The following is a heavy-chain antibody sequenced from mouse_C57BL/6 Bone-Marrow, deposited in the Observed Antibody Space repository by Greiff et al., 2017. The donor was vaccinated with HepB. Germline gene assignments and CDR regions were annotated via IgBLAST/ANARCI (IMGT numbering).Heavy chain of an antibody. V-gene: IGHV5-6*01. CDR2: ISSGGSYT. CDR3: ARPNYVGAMDY. Sequence: EVQVVESGGDLVKPGGSLKLSCAASGFTFSSYGMSWVRQTPDKRLEWVATISSGGSYTYYPDSVKGRFTISRDNAKNTLYLQMSSLKSEDTAMYYCARPNYVGAMDYWGQGTSVTVSS. J-gene: IGHJ4*01. D-gene: IGHD1-1*01. CDR1: GFTFSSYG.